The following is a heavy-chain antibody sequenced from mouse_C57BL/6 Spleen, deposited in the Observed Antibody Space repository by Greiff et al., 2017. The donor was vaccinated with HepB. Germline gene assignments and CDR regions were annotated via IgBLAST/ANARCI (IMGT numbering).Heavy chain of an antibody. V-gene: IGHV3-6*01. CDR3: ARGYYDGYSDY. CDR2: ISYDGSN. D-gene: IGHD2-3*01. CDR1: GYSITSGYY. J-gene: IGHJ2*01. Sequence: EVKLMESGPGLVKPSQSLSLTCSVTGYSITSGYYWNWIRQFPGNKLEWMGYISYDGSNNYNPSLKNRISITRDTSKNQFFLKLNSVTTEDTATYYCARGYYDGYSDYWGQGTTLTVSS.